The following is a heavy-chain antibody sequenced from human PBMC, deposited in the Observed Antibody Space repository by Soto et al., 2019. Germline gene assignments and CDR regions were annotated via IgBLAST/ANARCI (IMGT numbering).Heavy chain of an antibody. CDR1: GFTFSSYW. Sequence: GGSLRLSCAASGFTFSSYWMSWVRQAPGKGLEGVANIKQDGSEKYYVDSVKGRFTISRDNAKNSLYLQMNSLRAEDTAVYYCAREGTVVPAAIRDYYYGMDVWGQGTTVTVSS. CDR3: AREGTVVPAAIRDYYYGMDV. D-gene: IGHD2-2*02. J-gene: IGHJ6*02. V-gene: IGHV3-7*01. CDR2: IKQDGSEK.